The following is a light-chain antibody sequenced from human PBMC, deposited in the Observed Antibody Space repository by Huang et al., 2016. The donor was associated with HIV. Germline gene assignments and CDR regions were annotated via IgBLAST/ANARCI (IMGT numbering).Light chain of an antibody. CDR2: DAT. J-gene: IGKJ2*01. CDR1: QSVSSR. Sequence: DIQMTQSPSTMSASVGDRVTITCRASQSVSSRLAWYQQRPGKAPKLLIYDATVLGSGVPSTFSGSGSGTDFTLTISNLQPDNFATYYCQQYKSYPYTFGQGTKLEI. V-gene: IGKV1-5*01. CDR3: QQYKSYPYT.